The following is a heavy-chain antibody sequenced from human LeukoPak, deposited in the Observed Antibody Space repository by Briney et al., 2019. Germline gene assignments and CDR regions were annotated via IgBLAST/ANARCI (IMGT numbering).Heavy chain of an antibody. CDR3: ARDYRFYCSSTNCPPEAFDI. CDR1: GGSISSSNW. D-gene: IGHD2-2*01. J-gene: IGHJ3*02. CDR2: AYHSGRT. V-gene: IGHV4-4*02. Sequence: PSGTLSLTCAVSGGSISSSNWWSWVRQPPGKGLEWIGEAYHSGRTNYNPSLKSRVTISVDKSKNQFSLKLSSVTAADTAVYYCARDYRFYCSSTNCPPEAFDIWGQGTMVTVSS.